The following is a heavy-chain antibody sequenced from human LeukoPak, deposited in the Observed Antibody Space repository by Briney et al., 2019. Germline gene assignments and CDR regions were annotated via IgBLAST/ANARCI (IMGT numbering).Heavy chain of an antibody. CDR3: ARGGNSGTIDY. Sequence: RASVKVSCKASGGTFSSYAISWVRQAPGQGLEWMGRIIPIFGTANYAQKFQGRVTITTDESTSTAYMELSSLRSEDTAVYYCARGGNSGTIDYWGQGTLVTVSS. CDR2: IIPIFGTA. D-gene: IGHD4-23*01. V-gene: IGHV1-69*05. CDR1: GGTFSSYA. J-gene: IGHJ4*02.